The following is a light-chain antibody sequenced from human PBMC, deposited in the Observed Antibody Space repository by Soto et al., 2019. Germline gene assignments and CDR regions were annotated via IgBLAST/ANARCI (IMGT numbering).Light chain of an antibody. J-gene: IGLJ1*01. Sequence: ALTQPASVSGSPGQSITISCTGTSSDVGGYNYVSWYQQQSGKAPKLMIHEVSNRPSGVSNRFSGSKSGNTASLTISGLQAEDEAVYYCSSYTSSRAYVFGIGTKVTVL. CDR2: EVS. V-gene: IGLV2-14*01. CDR1: SSDVGGYNY. CDR3: SSYTSSRAYV.